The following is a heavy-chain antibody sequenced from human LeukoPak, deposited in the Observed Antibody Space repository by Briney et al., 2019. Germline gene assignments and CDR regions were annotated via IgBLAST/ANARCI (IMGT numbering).Heavy chain of an antibody. CDR3: AKDSARLARGEFDP. CDR1: GFTFSSYA. Sequence: GGSLRLSCAASGFTFSSYAMGWVRQAPGKGLEWVSAISGSGGSTYCADSVKGRFTISRDNSKNTLYLQMNSLRAEDTAVYYCAKDSARLARGEFDPWGQGTLVTVSS. J-gene: IGHJ5*02. D-gene: IGHD3-10*01. V-gene: IGHV3-23*01. CDR2: ISGSGGST.